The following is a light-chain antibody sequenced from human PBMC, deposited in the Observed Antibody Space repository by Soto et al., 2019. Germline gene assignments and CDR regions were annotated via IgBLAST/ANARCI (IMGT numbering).Light chain of an antibody. CDR2: KDS. CDR3: QSADSSGTFV. J-gene: IGLJ2*01. CDR1: ALPKQY. V-gene: IGLV3-25*03. Sequence: SYELTQPPSVSVSPGQTARITCSGDALPKQYANWYQQKPGQAPVLVIYKDSERPSRIPERFSGSSSGTTVTLTISGVQAEDEADYYCQSADSSGTFVFGGGTKLTVL.